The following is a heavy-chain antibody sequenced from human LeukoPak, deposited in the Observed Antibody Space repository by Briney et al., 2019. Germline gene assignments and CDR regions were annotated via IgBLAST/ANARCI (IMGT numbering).Heavy chain of an antibody. V-gene: IGHV3-23*01. D-gene: IGHD6-19*01. CDR3: VRLTRTAPDSYYYMDV. CDR2: ISGSGGST. J-gene: IGHJ6*03. CDR1: GFTFSSYA. Sequence: GGSLRLSCAASGFTFSSYAMSWVRQAPGKGLEWVSAISGSGGSTYYADSVKGRFTISRDNSKNTLYLQMNSLRAEDTAVYYCVRLTRTAPDSYYYMDVWGKGTPVTVSS.